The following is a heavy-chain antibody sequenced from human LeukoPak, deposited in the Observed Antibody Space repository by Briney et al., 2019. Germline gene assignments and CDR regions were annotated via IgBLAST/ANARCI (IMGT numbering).Heavy chain of an antibody. Sequence: PGGSLRLSCAASGFTFSTYNMNWVRQAPGKGLEWVSSISSSSTYIYYADSVKGRFTISRDNAKNSLYLQMNSLGVEDTAVYYCASKTWDRGMDVWGQGTTVTVPS. CDR1: GFTFSTYN. J-gene: IGHJ6*02. CDR3: ASKTWDRGMDV. CDR2: ISSSSTYI. V-gene: IGHV3-21*01. D-gene: IGHD1-26*01.